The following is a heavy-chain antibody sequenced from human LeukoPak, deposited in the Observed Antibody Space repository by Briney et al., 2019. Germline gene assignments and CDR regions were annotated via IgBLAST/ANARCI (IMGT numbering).Heavy chain of an antibody. Sequence: SETLSLTCTVSGGSISSYYWSWIRQPPGKGLECIGYIYYSGSTNYNPSLKSRVTISVDTSKNQFSLKLSSVTAADTAVYYCASSGSYGPYNWFDPWGQGTLVTVSS. D-gene: IGHD3-10*01. CDR3: ASSGSYGPYNWFDP. CDR1: GGSISSYY. J-gene: IGHJ5*02. CDR2: IYYSGST. V-gene: IGHV4-59*01.